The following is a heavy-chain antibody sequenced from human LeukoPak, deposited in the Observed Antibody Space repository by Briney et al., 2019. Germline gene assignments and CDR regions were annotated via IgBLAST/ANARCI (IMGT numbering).Heavy chain of an antibody. J-gene: IGHJ4*02. CDR3: ARSDFWKTFDF. Sequence: ASLKVSCKTSGYTFTAYHITWVRPAPGQGLDWMGWINGFNGNTNYAQKLQDRVTMTTDTSTTTAYMELRSLTSDDSAVYYCARSDFWKTFDFWGQGTLVTVSS. CDR1: GYTFTAYH. D-gene: IGHD3/OR15-3a*01. V-gene: IGHV1-18*01. CDR2: INGFNGNT.